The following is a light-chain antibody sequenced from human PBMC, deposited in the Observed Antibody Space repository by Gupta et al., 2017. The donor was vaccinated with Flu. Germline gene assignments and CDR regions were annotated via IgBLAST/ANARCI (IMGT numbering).Light chain of an antibody. CDR3: QQSYSTPWT. Sequence: DIQMTQSPPSLSASVGDRVTITCRSSQTITTYLNWYQQKPGKAPSLLIYAASNLESGVPSRFVGSGSGTDFTLTINSLQPEDFASYYCQQSYSTPWTFGQGTKVEIK. CDR1: QTITTY. CDR2: AAS. V-gene: IGKV1-39*01. J-gene: IGKJ1*01.